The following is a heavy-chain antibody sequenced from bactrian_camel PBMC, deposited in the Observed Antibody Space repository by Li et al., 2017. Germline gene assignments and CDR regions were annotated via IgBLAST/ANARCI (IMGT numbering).Heavy chain of an antibody. Sequence: QVQLVESGGGSVQAGGSLRLSCAASGLTYSNNFMAWFRQTPGKEREGVAVITTDSRSQAYADSVKGRFTISQDKTETTIYLQMNSLKPEDTAMYHCAADDQPYGCGYHWYRKDYVYWGRGTQVTVS. D-gene: IGHD3*01. CDR3: AADDQPYGCGYHWYRKDYVY. CDR2: ITTDSRS. CDR1: GLTYSNNF. J-gene: IGHJ6*01. V-gene: IGHV3S53*01.